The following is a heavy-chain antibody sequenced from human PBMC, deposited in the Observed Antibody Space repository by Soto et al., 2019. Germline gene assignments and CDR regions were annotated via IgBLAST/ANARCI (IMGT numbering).Heavy chain of an antibody. Sequence: GASVKVSCKASGYTFTGYYMHWVRQAPGQGLEWMGWINPNSGGTNYAQKFQGWVTMTRDTSISTAYMELSRLRSDDTAVYYCARGASMIVVVEPHDAFDIWGQGTMVTVSS. D-gene: IGHD3-22*01. CDR3: ARGASMIVVVEPHDAFDI. CDR1: GYTFTGYY. CDR2: INPNSGGT. V-gene: IGHV1-2*04. J-gene: IGHJ3*02.